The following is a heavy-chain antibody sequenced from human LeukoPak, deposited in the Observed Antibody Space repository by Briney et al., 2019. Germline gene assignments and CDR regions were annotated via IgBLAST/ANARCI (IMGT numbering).Heavy chain of an antibody. D-gene: IGHD6-13*01. CDR2: IYYSGST. V-gene: IGHV4-39*07. CDR3: ARSTPKHIAAAGNWWFDP. Sequence: MASETLSLTCTVSGGSISSSTYYWAWIRQPPGKGLEWIGSIYYSGSTYYNPSLKSRVTISVDTSKNQFSLKLSSVTAADTAVYYCARSTPKHIAAAGNWWFDPWGQGTLDTVSS. CDR1: GGSISSSTYY. J-gene: IGHJ5*02.